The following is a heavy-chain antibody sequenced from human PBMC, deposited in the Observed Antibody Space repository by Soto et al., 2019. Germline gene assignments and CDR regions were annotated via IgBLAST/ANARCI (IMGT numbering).Heavy chain of an antibody. J-gene: IGHJ5*02. Sequence: SETLSLTCAVSGGSISSSNWWSWVRQPPGKGLEWIGEIYHSGSTNYNPSLKSRVTISVDKSKNQFSLELSSVTAADTAVYYCARELGYCSGGSCSNWFDPWGQGTLVTVSS. CDR2: IYHSGST. D-gene: IGHD2-15*01. V-gene: IGHV4-4*02. CDR3: ARELGYCSGGSCSNWFDP. CDR1: GGSISSSNW.